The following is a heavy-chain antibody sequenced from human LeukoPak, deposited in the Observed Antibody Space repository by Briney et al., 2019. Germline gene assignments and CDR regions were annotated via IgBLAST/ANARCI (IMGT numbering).Heavy chain of an antibody. J-gene: IGHJ4*02. CDR2: IYHSGST. D-gene: IGHD6-19*01. Sequence: SETLSLTCAVSGGSISSGGYSWSWIRQPPGKGLEWIGYIYHSGSTYYNPSLKSRVTISVDRSKNQFSLKLSSVTAADTAVYYCARQNPYSSGWYYFDYWGQGTLVTVSS. V-gene: IGHV4-30-2*01. CDR3: ARQNPYSSGWYYFDY. CDR1: GGSISSGGYS.